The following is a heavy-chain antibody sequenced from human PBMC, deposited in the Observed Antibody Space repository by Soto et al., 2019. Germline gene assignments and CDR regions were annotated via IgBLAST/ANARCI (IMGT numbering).Heavy chain of an antibody. CDR3: AKDYFGPAENAFDI. CDR2: ISWNSGSI. CDR1: GFTFDDYA. D-gene: IGHD3-3*01. V-gene: IGHV3-9*01. J-gene: IGHJ3*02. Sequence: EVQLVESGGGLVQPGRSLRLSCAASGFTFDDYAMHWVRQAPGKGLEWVSGISWNSGSIGYADSVKGRFTISRDNAKNSLYLQVNSLRAEDTALYYCAKDYFGPAENAFDIWGQGTMVTVSS.